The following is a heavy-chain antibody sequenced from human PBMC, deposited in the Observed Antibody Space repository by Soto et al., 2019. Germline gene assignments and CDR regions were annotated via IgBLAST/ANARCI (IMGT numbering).Heavy chain of an antibody. Sequence: TLSRTCTVSCGSISSGVYYWSWIRQHPGKGLDWIGYIYYSGSTYYNPSLKSRVTISVETSNNHFSLKLSSVTAADTAVYYCARDGGEVPAAPNWFDPWGQGTLVTVSS. CDR3: ARDGGEVPAAPNWFDP. J-gene: IGHJ5*02. D-gene: IGHD2-2*01. CDR2: IYYSGST. V-gene: IGHV4-31*03. CDR1: CGSISSGVYY.